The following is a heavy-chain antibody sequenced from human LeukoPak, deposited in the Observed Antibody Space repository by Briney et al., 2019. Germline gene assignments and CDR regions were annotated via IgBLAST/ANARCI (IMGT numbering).Heavy chain of an antibody. CDR3: ARASKDYVWGSYRHDY. D-gene: IGHD3-16*02. CDR1: GFTFSSYA. Sequence: GGSLRLSCAASGFTFSSYAMSWIRQAPGKGLEWVSAISGSGGSTYYADSVKGRFTISRDNAKNSLYLQMNSLRAEDTAVYYCARASKDYVWGSYRHDYWGQGTLVTVSS. V-gene: IGHV3-23*01. CDR2: ISGSGGST. J-gene: IGHJ4*02.